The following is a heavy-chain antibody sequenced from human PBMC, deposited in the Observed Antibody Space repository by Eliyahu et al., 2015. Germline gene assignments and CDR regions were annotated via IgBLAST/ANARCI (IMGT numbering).Heavy chain of an antibody. CDR3: ATGSLGASTYYFDY. Sequence: QVQLVQSGAEVKKPGASXKVSXKVSGYTXTELSXHWVRQGPGKGVEWMGGFDPEDDETIYAQKFQGRVAMPEDTSTETAYMELSSLTSEDTAVYYCATGSLGASTYYFDYWGQGTLVTVSS. J-gene: IGHJ4*02. CDR2: FDPEDDET. D-gene: IGHD1-26*01. CDR1: GYTXTELS. V-gene: IGHV1-24*01.